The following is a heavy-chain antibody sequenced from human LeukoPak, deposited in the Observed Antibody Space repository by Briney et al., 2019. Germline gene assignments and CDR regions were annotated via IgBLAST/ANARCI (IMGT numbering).Heavy chain of an antibody. CDR2: IYYSGST. CDR1: GGSISSGGYY. J-gene: IGHJ4*02. V-gene: IGHV4-61*08. Sequence: PSQTLSLTCAVSGGSISSGGYYWSWIRQPPGKGLEWIGYIYYSGSTNYNPSLKSRVTISVDTSKNQFSLKLSSVTAADTAVYYCARGYGSGSDFDYWGQGTLVTVSS. CDR3: ARGYGSGSDFDY. D-gene: IGHD3-10*01.